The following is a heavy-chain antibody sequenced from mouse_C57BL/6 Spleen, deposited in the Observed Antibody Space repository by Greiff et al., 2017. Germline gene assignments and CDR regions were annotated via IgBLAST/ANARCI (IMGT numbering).Heavy chain of an antibody. CDR3: ARLNDYDVGDY. Sequence: QVQLQQSGAELVRPGTSVKVSCKASGYAFTNYLIEWVKQRPGQGLEWIGVINPGSGGTNYNEKFKGKATLTADKSSSTAYMQLSSLTSEDSAVYFCARLNDYDVGDYWGQGTTLTVSS. J-gene: IGHJ2*01. CDR2: INPGSGGT. CDR1: GYAFTNYL. D-gene: IGHD2-4*01. V-gene: IGHV1-54*01.